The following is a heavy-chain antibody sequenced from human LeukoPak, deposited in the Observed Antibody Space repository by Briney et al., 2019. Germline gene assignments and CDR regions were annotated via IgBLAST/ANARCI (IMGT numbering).Heavy chain of an antibody. CDR1: GFTFSSYS. CDR2: ISSSSSYI. D-gene: IGHD2-2*01. Sequence: GGSLRLSCAASGFTFSSYSMNWVRQAPGKGLEWVSSISSSSSYIYYADSVKGRFTISRDNAKNSLYLQMNSLRAEDTAVYYCARDGDIVVVPAPNYYYMGVWGKGTTVTVSS. V-gene: IGHV3-21*01. CDR3: ARDGDIVVVPAPNYYYMGV. J-gene: IGHJ6*03.